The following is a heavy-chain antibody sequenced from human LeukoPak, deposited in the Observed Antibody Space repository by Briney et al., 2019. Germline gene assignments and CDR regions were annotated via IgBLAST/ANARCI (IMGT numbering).Heavy chain of an antibody. CDR2: MYYSGST. D-gene: IGHD6-19*01. CDR1: GGSISSGSYC. Sequence: SETLSLTCTVSGGSISSGSYCWGWIRQPPGKGLEWIGTMYYSGSTYYNPSLKSRVTILVDTSKNQFSLKLSSVTAADTAVYYCARGVAVAVGTDYWGQGTLVTVSS. CDR3: ARGVAVAVGTDY. J-gene: IGHJ4*02. V-gene: IGHV4-39*01.